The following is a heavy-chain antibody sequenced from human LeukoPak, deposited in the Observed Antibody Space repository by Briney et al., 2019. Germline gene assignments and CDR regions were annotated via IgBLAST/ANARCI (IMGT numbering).Heavy chain of an antibody. CDR3: ARGWLPNTGV. V-gene: IGHV1-2*02. J-gene: IGHJ6*02. D-gene: IGHD5-24*01. CDR2: INPNSGGT. Sequence: ASVKVSRKASGYTFTGYYMHWVRQAPGQGLEGMGWINPNSGGTNYAQKFQGRVTMTRDTSISTAYMELRRLRSDDTAVYYCARGWLPNTGVWGQGTTVTVSS. CDR1: GYTFTGYY.